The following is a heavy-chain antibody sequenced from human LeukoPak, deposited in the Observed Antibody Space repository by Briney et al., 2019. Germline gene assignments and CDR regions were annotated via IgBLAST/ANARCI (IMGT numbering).Heavy chain of an antibody. V-gene: IGHV4-4*07. CDR1: GGSISSYY. Sequence: PSETLSLTCTVSGGSISSYYWSWIRQPAGKGLEWIGRIDTSGNTNYKPSLKSRVTMSVDTSKNQFSLKLSSVTAADTAVYYCARDLYYYGSGSYLLSSYMDVWGKGTTVTVSS. J-gene: IGHJ6*03. CDR2: IDTSGNT. D-gene: IGHD3-10*01. CDR3: ARDLYYYGSGSYLLSSYMDV.